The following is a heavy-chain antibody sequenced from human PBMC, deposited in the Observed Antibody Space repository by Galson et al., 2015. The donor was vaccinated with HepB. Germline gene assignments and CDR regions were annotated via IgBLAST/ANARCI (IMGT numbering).Heavy chain of an antibody. Sequence: SLRLSCAVSGFTFSDYYMTWIRQAPGKGLEWISYIGNSLPYTKYADSVRGRFTISRDNAKNSLYLQMNSLTAGDTAIYYCARGPYSSSWFFGLDVWGQGTTVTVSS. V-gene: IGHV3-11*06. CDR2: IGNSLPYT. CDR1: GFTFSDYY. CDR3: ARGPYSSSWFFGLDV. J-gene: IGHJ6*02. D-gene: IGHD6-13*01.